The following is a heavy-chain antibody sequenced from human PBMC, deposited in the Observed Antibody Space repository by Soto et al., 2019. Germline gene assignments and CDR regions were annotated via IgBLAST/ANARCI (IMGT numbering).Heavy chain of an antibody. V-gene: IGHV5-51*01. J-gene: IGHJ6*02. CDR1: GYTFTDYW. Sequence: GESLKISCKGSGYTFTDYWIGWVRQLPGKGLEWMGIIYPGDSDTRYSPSFQGHVTITVDKSTSTAYLQWNPLKASDTAMYYCARPISNFRHDYSAMDVWGQGTTVTVSS. D-gene: IGHD4-4*01. CDR3: ARPISNFRHDYSAMDV. CDR2: IYPGDSDT.